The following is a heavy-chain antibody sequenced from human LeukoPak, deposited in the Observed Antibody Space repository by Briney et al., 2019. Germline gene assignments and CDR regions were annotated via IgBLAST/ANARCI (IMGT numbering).Heavy chain of an antibody. CDR3: ARRRGSYYYGMDV. V-gene: IGHV4-61*08. Sequence: SETLSLTCTVSGGSISSGGYYWSWIRQHPGKGLEWIGYIYYSGSTNYNPSLKSRVTISVDTSKNQFSLKLSSVTAADTAVYYCARRRGSYYYGMDVWGQGITVTVSS. CDR1: GGSISSGGYY. J-gene: IGHJ6*02. CDR2: IYYSGST.